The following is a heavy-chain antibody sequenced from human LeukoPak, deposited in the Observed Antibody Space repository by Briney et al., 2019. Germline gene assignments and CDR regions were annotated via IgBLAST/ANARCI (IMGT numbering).Heavy chain of an antibody. Sequence: ASVKVSCKASGYTFTSYYMHWVRQAPGQGLEWMGWISAYNGNTNYAQKLQGRVTMTTDTSTSTAYMELRSLRSDDTAVYYCARDKVAATRRGDYWGQGTLVTVSS. CDR2: ISAYNGNT. J-gene: IGHJ4*02. CDR3: ARDKVAATRRGDY. CDR1: GYTFTSYY. V-gene: IGHV1-18*04. D-gene: IGHD2-15*01.